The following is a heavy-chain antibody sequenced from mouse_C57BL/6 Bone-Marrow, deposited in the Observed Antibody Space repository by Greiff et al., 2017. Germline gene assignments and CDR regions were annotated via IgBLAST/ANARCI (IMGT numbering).Heavy chain of an antibody. CDR2: INPNYGTT. Sequence: EVQLQQSGPELVQPGASVKISCKASGYSFTDYNMNWVKQSYGKSLEWIGVINPNYGTTSYNQKFKGKATLTVGLSASTAYMQLNSLTSEDSAVYYGARYYCFDYWGQGAALTVSS. CDR3: ARYYCFDY. V-gene: IGHV1-39*01. J-gene: IGHJ2*01. CDR1: GYSFTDYN.